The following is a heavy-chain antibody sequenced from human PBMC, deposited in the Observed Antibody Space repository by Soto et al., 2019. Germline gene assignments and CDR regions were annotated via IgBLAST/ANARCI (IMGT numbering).Heavy chain of an antibody. CDR3: AKAVHTMIQGVRFRVDQ. CDR1: GYTFTAYY. D-gene: IGHD3-10*01. J-gene: IGHJ4*02. Sequence: VQLVQSGAEMKKPGASVKVSCESSGYTFTAYYIHWVRQAPGHGLEWMGWINPNGGGTKYAQQFQARVTLTRDTSINTAYMELTRLTSDDTAVYYCAKAVHTMIQGVRFRVDQWGQGTLVTVSS. CDR2: INPNGGGT. V-gene: IGHV1-2*02.